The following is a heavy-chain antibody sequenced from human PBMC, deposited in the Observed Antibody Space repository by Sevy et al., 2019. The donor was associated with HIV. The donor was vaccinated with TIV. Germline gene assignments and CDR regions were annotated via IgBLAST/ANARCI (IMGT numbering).Heavy chain of an antibody. CDR1: GFTFSNFG. CDR2: IRYDGSSK. D-gene: IGHD6-6*01. V-gene: IGHV3-30*02. CDR3: AKDLTERDSTSSGDFDY. Sequence: GGSLRLSCVASGFTFSNFGIHWVRQAPGKGLEWVAFIRYDGSSKYDADSVKGRFTISRDNSKNTLYLQMNSLRSEDTAVYYCAKDLTERDSTSSGDFDYWGQGSLVTVSS. J-gene: IGHJ4*02.